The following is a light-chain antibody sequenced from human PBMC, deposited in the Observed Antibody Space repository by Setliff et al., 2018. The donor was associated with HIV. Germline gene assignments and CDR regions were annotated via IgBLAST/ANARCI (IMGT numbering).Light chain of an antibody. V-gene: IGLV2-14*03. CDR3: SSYTSSNTYV. Sequence: QSVLTQPASVSGSPGQSITISCTGTSSDVGYYNYVSWYQQHPGKAPKLMIFDVSKRPSGVSNRFSGSKSGNTASLTISGLQAEDEADYYCSSYTSSNTYVFGTGTKVTVL. CDR1: SSDVGYYNY. J-gene: IGLJ1*01. CDR2: DVS.